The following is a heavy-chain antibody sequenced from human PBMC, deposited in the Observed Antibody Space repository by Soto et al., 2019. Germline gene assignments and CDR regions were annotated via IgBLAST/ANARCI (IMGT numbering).Heavy chain of an antibody. Sequence: GASVKVSCKASGYTFTTYDINWVRQAPGQGLEWMGWMNPNRTNTGYAEKFQGRVTMTRDTSISTAYMELSSLRYDDTAVYYCVRGGFLSHDHVIIAPATLGFDPWGQGTLVTV. V-gene: IGHV1-8*01. J-gene: IGHJ5*02. D-gene: IGHD2-2*01. CDR1: GYTFTTYD. CDR3: VRGGFLSHDHVIIAPATLGFDP. CDR2: MNPNRTNT.